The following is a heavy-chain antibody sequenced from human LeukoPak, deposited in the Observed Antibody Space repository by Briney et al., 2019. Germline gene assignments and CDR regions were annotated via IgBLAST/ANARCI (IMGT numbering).Heavy chain of an antibody. Sequence: ASVKVSCKASGYTFTGYYMHWVRQAPGQGLEWMGWINPNSGGTNYAQKFQGRVTMTRDTSISTAYMELSRLRSDDTAVYYCARSFRFFVNWFDPWGQGTLVTVSS. J-gene: IGHJ5*02. D-gene: IGHD3-3*01. CDR3: ARSFRFFVNWFDP. V-gene: IGHV1-2*02. CDR2: INPNSGGT. CDR1: GYTFTGYY.